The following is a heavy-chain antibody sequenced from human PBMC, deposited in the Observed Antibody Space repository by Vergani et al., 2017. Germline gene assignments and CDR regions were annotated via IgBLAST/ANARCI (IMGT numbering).Heavy chain of an antibody. CDR2: ISSSSSTI. D-gene: IGHD2-2*01. Sequence: EVQLVESGGGLVKPGGSLRLSCAASGFTFSSYSMNWVRQAPGKGLEWVSYISSSSSTIYNADSVKGRFTISRDNAKNSLYLQMNSLRAEDTAVYYCAKDRRHQLLPLDWGQGTLVTVSS. CDR1: GFTFSSYS. CDR3: AKDRRHQLLPLD. V-gene: IGHV3-48*01. J-gene: IGHJ4*02.